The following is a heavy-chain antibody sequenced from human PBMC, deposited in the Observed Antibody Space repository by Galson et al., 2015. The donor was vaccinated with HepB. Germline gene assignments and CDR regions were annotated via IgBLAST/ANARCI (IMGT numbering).Heavy chain of an antibody. J-gene: IGHJ3*02. CDR2: IKSKTDGGTT. CDR3: TTDPLTTVVGSEAFDI. D-gene: IGHD4-23*01. CDR1: GFTFSNAW. Sequence: SLRLSCAASGFTFSNAWMSWVRQAPGKGLEWVGRIKSKTDGGTTDYAAPVKGRFTISRDDSKNTLYLQMNSLKTEDTAVYYCTTDPLTTVVGSEAFDIWGQGTMVTVSS. V-gene: IGHV3-15*01.